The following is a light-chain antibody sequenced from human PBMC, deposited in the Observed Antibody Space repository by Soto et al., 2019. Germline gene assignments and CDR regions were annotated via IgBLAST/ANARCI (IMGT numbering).Light chain of an antibody. CDR3: QPDNSYSWT. Sequence: DIQMTQSPSTLSASVGDRVTITCRASHSISSWLAWYQQKPGKAPKLLIYDASSLESGVPSRFSGSGSGTEFTLTISSLQPDDLATYYCQPDNSYSWTFGQGTKVEIK. CDR1: HSISSW. V-gene: IGKV1-5*01. CDR2: DAS. J-gene: IGKJ1*01.